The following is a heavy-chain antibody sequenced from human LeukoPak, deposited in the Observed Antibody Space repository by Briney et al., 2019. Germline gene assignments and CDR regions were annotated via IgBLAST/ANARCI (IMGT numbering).Heavy chain of an antibody. J-gene: IGHJ1*01. CDR1: GYTFTGYY. CDR2: INPNSGGT. CDR3: ARVSSSWEEYFQH. Sequence: ASVKVSCKASGYTFTGYYMHWVRQAPGQGLEWMGWINPNSGGTNYAQKLQGRVTMTRDTSISIAYMELSRLRSDDTAVYYCARVSSSWEEYFQHWGQGTLVTVSS. V-gene: IGHV1-2*02. D-gene: IGHD6-13*01.